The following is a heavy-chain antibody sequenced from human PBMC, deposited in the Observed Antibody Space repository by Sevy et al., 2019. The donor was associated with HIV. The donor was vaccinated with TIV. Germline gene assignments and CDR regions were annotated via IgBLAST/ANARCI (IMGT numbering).Heavy chain of an antibody. D-gene: IGHD4-4*01. CDR3: ARDVDSNYDGIDA. V-gene: IGHV3-33*01. Sequence: GGSLRLSCAASGFSLSGYGMHWVRQAPGKGLEWVAVIWYDGSNKEYADSVKGRFTISRDNSKNTLYLQMNSLRVEDTAVYYCARDVDSNYDGIDAWGQGTTVTVSS. CDR1: GFSLSGYG. CDR2: IWYDGSNK. J-gene: IGHJ6*02.